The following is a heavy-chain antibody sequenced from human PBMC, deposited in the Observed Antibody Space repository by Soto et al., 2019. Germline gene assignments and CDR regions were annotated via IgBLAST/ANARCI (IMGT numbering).Heavy chain of an antibody. V-gene: IGHV4-59*01. J-gene: IGHJ4*01. CDR3: ARAGRGSGNLAAIDY. Sequence: SETLSLPCSVSGDSSNGFYWSWIRQPPGKGLEWIGHISYSGNTNYSPSLKGRLTISLDTSKNQFSLKLNSVTAADTAVYYCARAGRGSGNLAAIDYWGQGTLVTVSS. D-gene: IGHD3-10*01. CDR1: GDSSNGFY. CDR2: ISYSGNT.